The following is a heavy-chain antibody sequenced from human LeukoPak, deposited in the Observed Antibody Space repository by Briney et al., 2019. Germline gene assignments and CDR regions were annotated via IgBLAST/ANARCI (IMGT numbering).Heavy chain of an antibody. CDR1: GYTFTSYD. V-gene: IGHV1-8*01. D-gene: IGHD6-13*01. CDR2: MNPNSEST. CDR3: ARWGPSTWSERVYDF. Sequence: AASVKVSCKASGYTFTSYDINWVRQATGQGLEWMGWMNPNSESTGYAQKFQGRVTMTRDTSISTAYMELSSLSSEDTAVYYCARWGPSTWSERVYDFWGQGTLVTVSS. J-gene: IGHJ4*02.